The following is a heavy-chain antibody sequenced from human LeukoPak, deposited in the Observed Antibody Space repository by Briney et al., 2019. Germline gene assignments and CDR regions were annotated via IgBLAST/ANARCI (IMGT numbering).Heavy chain of an antibody. V-gene: IGHV3-74*01. CDR1: GFTFSSYW. D-gene: IGHD4-17*01. J-gene: IGHJ4*02. CDR3: VSVGDYGDYANYFDY. Sequence: GGSLRLSCAASGFTFSSYWMHWVRQVPGKGLVWVSRINRDGGTTGYSDSVKGRFTISRDNAKNTLYLQMNGLSAEDTAVYYCVSVGDYGDYANYFDYWGQGTLVTVSS. CDR2: INRDGGTT.